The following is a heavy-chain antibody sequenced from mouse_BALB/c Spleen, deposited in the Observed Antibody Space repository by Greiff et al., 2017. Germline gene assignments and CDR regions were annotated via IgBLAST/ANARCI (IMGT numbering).Heavy chain of an antibody. CDR3: ARESYYGNFDWYFDV. V-gene: IGHV3-8*02. CDR2: ISYSGST. D-gene: IGHD2-1*01. CDR1: GDSITSGY. Sequence: EVQRVESGPSLVKPSQTLSLTCSVTGDSITSGYWNWIRKFPGNKLEYMGYISYSGSTYYNPSLKSRISITRDTSKNQYYLQLNSVTTEDTATYYCARESYYGNFDWYFDVWGAGTTVTVSS. J-gene: IGHJ1*01.